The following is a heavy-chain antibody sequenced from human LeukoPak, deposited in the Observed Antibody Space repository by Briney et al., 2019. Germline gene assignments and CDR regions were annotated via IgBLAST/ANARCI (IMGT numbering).Heavy chain of an antibody. Sequence: GGSLRLSCAASGFTFSSYSMNWVRQAPGKGLEWVSSISSSSSYIYYADSVKGRFTISRDNAKNSLYLQMNSLRAEDTAVYYCARGFFMVATIFDYWGQGTLVTVSS. J-gene: IGHJ4*02. CDR2: ISSSSSYI. CDR1: GFTFSSYS. CDR3: ARGFFMVATIFDY. D-gene: IGHD5-12*01. V-gene: IGHV3-21*01.